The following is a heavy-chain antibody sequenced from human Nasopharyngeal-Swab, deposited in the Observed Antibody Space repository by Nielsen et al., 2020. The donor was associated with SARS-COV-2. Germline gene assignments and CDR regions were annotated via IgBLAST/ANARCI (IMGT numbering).Heavy chain of an antibody. CDR1: GFTFSDHY. CDR3: ARGHYGLDV. Sequence: GESLKISCAASGFTFSDHYMTWIRQAPGKGLEWVLYISPSSSDTNYADSVKGRFTISRDNAKNSLYLQMNSLRVEDTAVYYCARGHYGLDVWGQGTTVTVSS. V-gene: IGHV3-11*06. J-gene: IGHJ6*02. CDR2: ISPSSSDT.